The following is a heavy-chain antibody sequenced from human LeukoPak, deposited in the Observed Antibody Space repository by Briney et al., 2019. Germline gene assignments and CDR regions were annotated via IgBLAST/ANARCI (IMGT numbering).Heavy chain of an antibody. D-gene: IGHD5-24*01. J-gene: IGHJ4*02. CDR3: AKIGIMATITFDY. Sequence: GGSLRLSCAASGFTFSSYGMHWVRQAPGKGPEWVAFIRYDGSNKYYADSVKGRFTISRDNSKNTLYPQMNSLRAEDTAVYYCAKIGIMATITFDYWGQGTLVTVSS. CDR2: IRYDGSNK. V-gene: IGHV3-30*02. CDR1: GFTFSSYG.